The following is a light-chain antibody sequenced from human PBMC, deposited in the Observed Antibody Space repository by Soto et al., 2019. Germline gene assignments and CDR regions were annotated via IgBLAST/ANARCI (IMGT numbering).Light chain of an antibody. J-gene: IGKJ2*01. CDR3: QQRTIWPPMYT. CDR1: QSVSSY. CDR2: DAS. V-gene: IGKV3-11*01. Sequence: EIVLTQSPATLSLSPGERATLSCRASQSVSSYLAWYQQRPGQAPRLLIHDASNRATGIPARFSGCGFGTDFTLTISSLEPEDFAVYYCQQRTIWPPMYTFGQGTKLEIK.